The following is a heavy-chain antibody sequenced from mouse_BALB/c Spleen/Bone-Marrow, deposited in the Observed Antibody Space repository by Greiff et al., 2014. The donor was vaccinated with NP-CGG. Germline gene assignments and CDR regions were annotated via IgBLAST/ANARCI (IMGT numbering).Heavy chain of an antibody. V-gene: IGHV2-9*02. CDR2: IWAGGSR. J-gene: IGHJ4*01. CDR3: ARERQTLEGAMDY. Sequence: VKLVESGPGLVAPSQSLSITCTVSGFSLTSYGVHWVRQPPGKGLEWLGVIWAGGSRNYNSALMSRLSISKDNSKSQVFLEMNSLQTDDAAMYYCARERQTLEGAMDYWGQGTSVTVSS. D-gene: IGHD2-10*02. CDR1: GFSLTSYG.